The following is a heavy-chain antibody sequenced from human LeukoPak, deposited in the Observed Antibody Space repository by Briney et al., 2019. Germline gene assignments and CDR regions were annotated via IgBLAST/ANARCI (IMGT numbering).Heavy chain of an antibody. Sequence: GGSLRLSCAASGFTFSTFAMIWVRQPPGKGLEWVSSIFPSGGEIHYADSVRGRFTISRDNSKSTLSLQMNSLRAEDTAVYYCARETPYSSSWTVFDYWGQGTLVTVSS. D-gene: IGHD6-13*01. J-gene: IGHJ4*02. CDR1: GFTFSTFA. CDR2: IFPSGGEI. V-gene: IGHV3-23*01. CDR3: ARETPYSSSWTVFDY.